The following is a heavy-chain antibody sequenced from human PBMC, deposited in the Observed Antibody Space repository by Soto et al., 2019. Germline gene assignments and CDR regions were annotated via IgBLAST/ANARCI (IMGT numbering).Heavy chain of an antibody. CDR2: IYYSGST. CDR3: ALSLYDFWSGHIPLHYFDY. Sequence: TSETLSLTCTVSGGSISSVGYYWSWIRQHPGKGLEWIGYIYYSGSTYYNPSLKSRVTISVDTSKNQFSLKLSSVTAADTAVYYCALSLYDFWSGHIPLHYFDYWGQGTLVTVSS. CDR1: GGSISSVGYY. J-gene: IGHJ4*02. V-gene: IGHV4-31*03. D-gene: IGHD3-3*01.